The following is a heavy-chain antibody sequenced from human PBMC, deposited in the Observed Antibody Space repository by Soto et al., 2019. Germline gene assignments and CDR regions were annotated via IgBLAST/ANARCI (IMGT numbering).Heavy chain of an antibody. CDR2: IYYSGTTS. D-gene: IGHD1-26*01. V-gene: IGHV4-39*01. CDR3: ARQFVSGSYFY. CDR1: GDSIGSSDWY. Sequence: SETLSLTCTVSGDSIGSSDWYWAWIRQPPGKGPEWIATIYYSGTTSYYNPSLQSRVTISLDTSKNQFSLNLISVTAADTAVYYCARQFVSGSYFYWGQGTLVTVSS. J-gene: IGHJ4*02.